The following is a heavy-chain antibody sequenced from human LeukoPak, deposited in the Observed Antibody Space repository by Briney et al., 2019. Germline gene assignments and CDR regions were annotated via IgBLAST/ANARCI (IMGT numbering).Heavy chain of an antibody. Sequence: KPSETLSLTCTVSGGSVSSGSYYWSWIRQPPGKGLEWIGYIYYSGSTNYNPSLQSRVTISVDTSKNQFSLKLSSVTAADTAVYYCARDGSRGDYYYGMDVWGQGTTVTVSS. CDR3: ARDGSRGDYYYGMDV. V-gene: IGHV4-61*01. CDR1: GGSVSSGSYY. J-gene: IGHJ6*02. CDR2: IYYSGST.